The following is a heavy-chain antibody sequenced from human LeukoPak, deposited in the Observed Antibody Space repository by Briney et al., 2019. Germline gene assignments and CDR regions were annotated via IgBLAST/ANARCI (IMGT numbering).Heavy chain of an antibody. Sequence: SETLSLTCTVSGGSISSSSYYWGWIRQPPGKGLEWIGSIYYSGSTYYNPSLKSRVTISVDTSKNQFSLKQSSVTAADTAVYYCVAGTAMVMDWFDPWGQGTLVTVSS. CDR1: GGSISSSSYY. D-gene: IGHD5-18*01. CDR3: VAGTAMVMDWFDP. CDR2: IYYSGST. V-gene: IGHV4-39*01. J-gene: IGHJ5*02.